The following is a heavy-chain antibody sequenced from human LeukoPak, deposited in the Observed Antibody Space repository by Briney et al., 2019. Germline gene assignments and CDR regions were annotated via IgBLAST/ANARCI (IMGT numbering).Heavy chain of an antibody. J-gene: IGHJ1*01. CDR1: GFTFNKYN. D-gene: IGHD2-15*01. Sequence: GSLRLSCAASGFTFNKYNMNWVRQAPGKGLEWIGEINHSGSTNYNPSLKSRVTMSVDTSKNQFSLKLSSVTAADTAVYYCARGPDIVVVVAASEYFQHWGQGTLVTVSS. V-gene: IGHV4-34*01. CDR2: INHSGST. CDR3: ARGPDIVVVVAASEYFQH.